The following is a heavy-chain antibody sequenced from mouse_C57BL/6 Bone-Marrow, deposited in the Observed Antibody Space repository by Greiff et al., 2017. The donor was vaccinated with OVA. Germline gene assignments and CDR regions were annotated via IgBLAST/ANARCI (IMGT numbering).Heavy chain of an antibody. CDR1: GYTFTSYW. V-gene: IGHV1-64*01. CDR2: IHPNSGST. D-gene: IGHD2-3*01. CDR3: ARPLLYDGYPAWFAY. Sequence: QVQLQQPGAELVKPGASVKLSCKASGYTFTSYWMHWVKQRPGQGLEWIGMIHPNSGSTNYNEKFKSKATLTVDKSSSTAYMQLSSLTSEDSAVYYCARPLLYDGYPAWFAYWGQGTLVTVSA. J-gene: IGHJ3*01.